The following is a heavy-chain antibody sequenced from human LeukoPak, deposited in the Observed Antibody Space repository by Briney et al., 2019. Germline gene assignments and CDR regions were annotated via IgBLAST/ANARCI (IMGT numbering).Heavy chain of an antibody. CDR3: ASCFRLGYSYGYGDFDY. J-gene: IGHJ4*02. CDR2: IIPIFGTA. Sequence: SVKVSCKASGGTFSSYAISWVRQAPGQGLEWMGGIIPIFGTANYAQKFQGRVTITADESTSTAYMELSSLRSEDTAVYYCASCFRLGYSYGYGDFDYWGQGTLVTVSS. D-gene: IGHD5-18*01. V-gene: IGHV1-69*13. CDR1: GGTFSSYA.